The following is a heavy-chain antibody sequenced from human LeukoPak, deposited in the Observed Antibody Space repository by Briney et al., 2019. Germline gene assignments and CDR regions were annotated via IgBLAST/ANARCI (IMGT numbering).Heavy chain of an antibody. V-gene: IGHV4-34*01. CDR3: ARARGYYYYYMDV. Sequence: SETLSLTCAVYGGSFSGYYWSWIRQPPGRGLEWIGEINHSGSTNYNPSLKSRVTISVDTSKNQFSLKLSSVTAADTAVYYCARARGYYYYYMDVWGKGTTVTVSS. J-gene: IGHJ6*03. CDR1: GGSFSGYY. CDR2: INHSGST.